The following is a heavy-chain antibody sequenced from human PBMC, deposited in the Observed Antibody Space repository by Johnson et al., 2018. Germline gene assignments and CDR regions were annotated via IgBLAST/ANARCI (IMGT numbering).Heavy chain of an antibody. Sequence: VQLVESGGGLVQPGGYLRLSCAASGFTFSSYSMNWVRQAPGKGLEWVSYISSSSSTIYYEDSVNVRFTISRDNAKNSLYLQMNSLSDEDTAVYYCARVRHDYGGLNWFDPWGQGTLVTVSS. J-gene: IGHJ5*02. V-gene: IGHV3-48*02. D-gene: IGHD4-23*01. CDR2: ISSSSSTI. CDR1: GFTFSSYS. CDR3: ARVRHDYGGLNWFDP.